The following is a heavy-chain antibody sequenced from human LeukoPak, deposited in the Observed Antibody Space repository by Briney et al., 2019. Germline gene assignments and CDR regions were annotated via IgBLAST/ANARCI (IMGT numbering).Heavy chain of an antibody. J-gene: IGHJ4*02. V-gene: IGHV3-23*01. Sequence: PGGSLRLSCAASGFTFGSYGMHWVRQAPGKGLEWVSAISGSGGSTYYADSVKGRFTISRDNSKNTLYLQMNSLRAEDTAVYYCAKDIVVVVAASGYDYWGQGTLVTVSS. CDR1: GFTFGSYG. D-gene: IGHD2-15*01. CDR2: ISGSGGST. CDR3: AKDIVVVVAASGYDY.